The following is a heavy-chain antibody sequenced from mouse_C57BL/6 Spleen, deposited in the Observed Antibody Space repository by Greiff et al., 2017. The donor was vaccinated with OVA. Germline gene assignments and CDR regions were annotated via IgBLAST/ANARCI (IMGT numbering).Heavy chain of an antibody. D-gene: IGHD1-1*01. CDR2: INPSNGGT. J-gene: IGHJ2*01. CDR1: GYTFTSYW. CDR3: ARSGFITTVVAEY. V-gene: IGHV1-53*01. Sequence: QVQLKQSGTELVKPGASVKLSCKASGYTFTSYWMHWVKQRPGQGLEWIGNINPSNGGTNYNEKFKSKATLTVDKSSSTAYMQLSSLTSEDSAVYYCARSGFITTVVAEYWGQGTTLTVSS.